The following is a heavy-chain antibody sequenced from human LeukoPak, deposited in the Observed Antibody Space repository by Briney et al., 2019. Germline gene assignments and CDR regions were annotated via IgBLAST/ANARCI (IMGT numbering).Heavy chain of an antibody. J-gene: IGHJ4*02. D-gene: IGHD3-22*01. Sequence: PGGSLRLSCAAAGFTVSDYYMSWSRQAPGKGPEWVSSISSSGSTIYYADSVKGRFTISRDNAKNSLYLQMNSLRAEDTAVYYCARESRYYYDSSGYYYADYWGQGTLVTVSS. CDR3: ARESRYYYDSSGYYYADY. CDR2: ISSSGSTI. V-gene: IGHV3-11*01. CDR1: GFTVSDYY.